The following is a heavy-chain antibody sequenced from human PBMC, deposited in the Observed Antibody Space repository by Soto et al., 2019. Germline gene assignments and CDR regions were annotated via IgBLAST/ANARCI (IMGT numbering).Heavy chain of an antibody. V-gene: IGHV3-66*01. CDR1: VSVNL. J-gene: IGHJ6*02. D-gene: IGHD3-10*01. CDR3: VRENYYYGMDV. Sequence: VSVNLMNWVRQAPGKGLEWVSVINGGGSTDYADSVKGRFTISRDISRNALYLQLNSLRSEDTAVYYCVRENYYYGMDVWGQGTTVTVSS. CDR2: INGGGST.